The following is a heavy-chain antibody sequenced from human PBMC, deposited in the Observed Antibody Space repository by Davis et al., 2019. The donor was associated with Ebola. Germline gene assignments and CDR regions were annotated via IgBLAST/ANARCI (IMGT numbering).Heavy chain of an antibody. CDR1: GYTFTSYG. V-gene: IGHV1-3*01. CDR2: INAGNGDT. Sequence: AASVKVSCKASGYTFTSYGISWVRQAPGQRLEWMGWINAGNGDTKYSQKFQGRVTITRDTSASTAYMELSSLRSEDTAVYYCAREQGGVYYYYGMDVWGQGTTVTVSS. CDR3: AREQGGVYYYYGMDV. J-gene: IGHJ6*02.